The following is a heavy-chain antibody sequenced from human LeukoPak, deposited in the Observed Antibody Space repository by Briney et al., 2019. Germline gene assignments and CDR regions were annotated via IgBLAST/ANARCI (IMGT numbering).Heavy chain of an antibody. Sequence: PSETLSLTCAVYGGSFSGYYWSWIRQPPGKGLEWIGEINHSGSTNYNPSLKSRVTISVDTSKNQFSLKLSSVTAADTAVYYCARGEVGSSNLSVLDYWVQGTLVTVSS. CDR3: ARGEVGSSNLSVLDY. V-gene: IGHV4-34*01. CDR2: INHSGST. D-gene: IGHD6-13*01. J-gene: IGHJ4*02. CDR1: GGSFSGYY.